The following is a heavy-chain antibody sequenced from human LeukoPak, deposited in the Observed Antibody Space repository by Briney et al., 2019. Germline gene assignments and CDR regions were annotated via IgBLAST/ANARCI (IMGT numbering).Heavy chain of an antibody. CDR3: ARDVKAAAGTKHYYYYYMDV. D-gene: IGHD6-13*01. V-gene: IGHV7-4-1*02. J-gene: IGHJ6*03. Sequence: ASVKVSCKASGYTFTSYAMNWVRQAPGQGLEWMGWINTNTGNPTYAQGFTGRFVFSLDTSVSTAYLQISSLKAEDTAVYYCARDVKAAAGTKHYYYYYMDVWGKGTTVTVSS. CDR2: INTNTGNP. CDR1: GYTFTSYA.